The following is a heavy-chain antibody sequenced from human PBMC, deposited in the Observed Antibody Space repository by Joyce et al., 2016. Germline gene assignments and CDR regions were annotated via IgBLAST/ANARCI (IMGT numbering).Heavy chain of an antibody. CDR2: IYWDDDK. CDR3: AHRGLLKLDY. Sequence: QIILNESCPTLVKPTQTLTLTCTFSGFSLSGAGEGVAWVRQPPGKAPEWLGIIYWDDDKRYSPSLKSRLTITRDTAKNQVVLIMTNMDPVDTATYYCAHRGLLKLDYWGRGALVTVSS. J-gene: IGHJ4*02. CDR1: GFSLSGAGEG. D-gene: IGHD2-15*01. V-gene: IGHV2-5*02.